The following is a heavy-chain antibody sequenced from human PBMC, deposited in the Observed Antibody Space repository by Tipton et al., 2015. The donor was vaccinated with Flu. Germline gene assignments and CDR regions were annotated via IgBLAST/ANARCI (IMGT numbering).Heavy chain of an antibody. CDR2: IYHSGST. J-gene: IGHJ3*02. Sequence: TLSLTCTVSGGSIRSNNYNWGWLRQPPGKGLEWIGNIYHSGSTNYKPSLKSRVTISLDKSKNQFSLNLSSVTAADTAVYYCARVGAVTMVRGLAFDAFDIWGLGTMVAV. V-gene: IGHV4-39*07. CDR1: GGSIRSNNYN. CDR3: ARVGAVTMVRGLAFDAFDI. D-gene: IGHD3-10*01.